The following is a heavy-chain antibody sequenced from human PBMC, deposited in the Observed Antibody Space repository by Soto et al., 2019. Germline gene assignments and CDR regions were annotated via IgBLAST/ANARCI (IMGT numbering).Heavy chain of an antibody. D-gene: IGHD3-22*01. CDR3: ARDHDSSGYYYPGPIDY. CDR2: ISAYNGNT. V-gene: IGHV1-18*01. Sequence: GASVKVSCKASGYTFTSYGISWVRQAPGQGLEWMGWISAYNGNTNYAQKLQGRVTMTTDTSTSTAYMELRSLRSDDTAVYYCARDHDSSGYYYPGPIDYWGQGTLVTVSS. CDR1: GYTFTSYG. J-gene: IGHJ4*02.